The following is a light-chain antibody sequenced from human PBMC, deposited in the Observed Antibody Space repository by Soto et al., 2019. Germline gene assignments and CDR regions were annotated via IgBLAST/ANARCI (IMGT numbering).Light chain of an antibody. CDR1: QSVSSN. J-gene: IGKJ5*01. CDR3: QQHNNWPPIT. Sequence: EIVLTQSPSTLSVSPGERATLSCRASQSVSSNLAWYQQKPGQAPRLLIYGASTRATGIPARFSASGSGTEFTLTVSSLQSEDSAVYYCQQHNNWPPITFGQGTRLEIK. V-gene: IGKV3-15*01. CDR2: GAS.